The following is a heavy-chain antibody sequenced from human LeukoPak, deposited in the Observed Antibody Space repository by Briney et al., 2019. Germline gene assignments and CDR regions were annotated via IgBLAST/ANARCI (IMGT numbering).Heavy chain of an antibody. J-gene: IGHJ6*02. V-gene: IGHV3-11*01. Sequence: GGSLRLSCAASGFTFSDYYMSWIRQAPGKGLEWVSYISSGSTIYYADSVKGRFTISRDNAKNSLYLQMNSLRAEDTAVYYCAREPKNIVVVPAAGMDVWGQGTTVTVSS. D-gene: IGHD2-2*01. CDR3: AREPKNIVVVPAAGMDV. CDR2: ISSGSTI. CDR1: GFTFSDYY.